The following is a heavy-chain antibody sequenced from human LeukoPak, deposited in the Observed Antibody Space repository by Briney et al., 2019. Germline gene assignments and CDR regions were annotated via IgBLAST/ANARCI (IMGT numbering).Heavy chain of an antibody. Sequence: SETLSLTCAVYDGSSGYYWSWIRQPPGKGLEWIGEIHPSGITSFNPSLKSRASISADTSKNQFSMKLTSVTTAGTALYYCSRGRDQSKTGDYWGQGTLVTVSS. CDR3: SRGRDQSKTGDY. CDR1: DGSSGYY. CDR2: IHPSGIT. J-gene: IGHJ4*02. V-gene: IGHV4-34*01. D-gene: IGHD2-2*01.